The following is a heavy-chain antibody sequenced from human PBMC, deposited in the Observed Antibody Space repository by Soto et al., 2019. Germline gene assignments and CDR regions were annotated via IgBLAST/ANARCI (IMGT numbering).Heavy chain of an antibody. CDR3: ARIAYTYYYDSSGYYYIDY. CDR1: GGSFSGYY. Sequence: SETLSLTCAVYGGSFSGYYWSWIRQPPGKGLEWIGEINHSGSTNYNPSLKSRVTISVDTSKNQFSLKLSSVTAADTAVYYCARIAYTYYYDSSGYYYIDYWGQGTLVTVSS. D-gene: IGHD3-22*01. V-gene: IGHV4-34*01. J-gene: IGHJ4*02. CDR2: INHSGST.